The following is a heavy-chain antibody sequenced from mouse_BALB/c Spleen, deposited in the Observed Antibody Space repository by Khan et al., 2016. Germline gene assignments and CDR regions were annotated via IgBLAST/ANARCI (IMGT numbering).Heavy chain of an antibody. D-gene: IGHD2-3*01. Sequence: VQLKESGPGLVKPSQSLSLTCTVTGSSITSNYAWNWIRQFPGNKLEWMAYISYSGSTGYNPSLNSRVSITRDTSKNQFFLQLSSVTTEDTATYYCAREGLYDFYAVDYWGQGTFVTVSA. V-gene: IGHV3-2*02. CDR3: AREGLYDFYAVDY. J-gene: IGHJ4*01. CDR1: GSSITSNYA. CDR2: ISYSGST.